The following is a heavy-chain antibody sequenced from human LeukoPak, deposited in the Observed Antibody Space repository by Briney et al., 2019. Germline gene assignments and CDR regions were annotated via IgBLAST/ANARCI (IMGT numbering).Heavy chain of an antibody. CDR2: IYPGDSDP. CDR1: GYTFTTYW. D-gene: IGHD6-13*01. Sequence: GASLKISCKGSGYTFTTYWIGWVRPMPGKGLEWVGIIYPGDSDPRYSPSFQGQVTISVDKSIGTAYLQWSSLKASDSAIYYCARHGVGSSWFGFDYWGQGTLVTVSS. V-gene: IGHV5-51*01. J-gene: IGHJ4*02. CDR3: ARHGVGSSWFGFDY.